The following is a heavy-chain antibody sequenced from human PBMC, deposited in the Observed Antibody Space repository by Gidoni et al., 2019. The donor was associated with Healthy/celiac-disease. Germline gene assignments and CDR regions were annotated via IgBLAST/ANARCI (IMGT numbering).Heavy chain of an antibody. CDR1: GFTFSSYG. J-gene: IGHJ4*02. V-gene: IGHV3-30*18. CDR2: ISYDGSNK. CDR3: AKLLSGGVCSGGSCYPNDY. Sequence: QVQLVESGGGVVQPGRSLRLSCAASGFTFSSYGMHWVRQAPGKGLEWVAVISYDGSNKYYADSVKGRFTISRDNSKNTLYLQMNSLRAEDTAVYYCAKLLSGGVCSGGSCYPNDYWGQGTLVTVSS. D-gene: IGHD2-15*01.